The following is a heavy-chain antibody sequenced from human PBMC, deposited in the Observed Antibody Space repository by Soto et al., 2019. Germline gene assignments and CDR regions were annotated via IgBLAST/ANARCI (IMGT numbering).Heavy chain of an antibody. D-gene: IGHD3-16*01. CDR2: MKEDGSDK. J-gene: IGHJ4*02. CDR1: GFTFSHYW. CDR3: ARGGSGSGY. V-gene: IGHV3-7*01. Sequence: EVQLVESGGGLVQPGGSLRLSCAASGFTFSHYWMTWVRQAPGKGLEWVANMKEDGSDKNYVDSVKGRFTISRDNAKNSLYLQMNSLRAEDTAMYYCARGGSGSGYWGQGTLFTVSS.